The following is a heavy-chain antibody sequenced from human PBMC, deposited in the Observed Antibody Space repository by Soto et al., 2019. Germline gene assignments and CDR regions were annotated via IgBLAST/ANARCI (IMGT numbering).Heavy chain of an antibody. D-gene: IGHD4-17*01. CDR1: GGSISSGGYY. CDR2: IYYSGST. CDR3: ARSPHDYGDHGYAFDI. V-gene: IGHV4-31*03. Sequence: SETLSLTCTVSGGSISSGGYYWSWIRQHPGKGLEWIGYIYYSGSTYYNPSLKSRVTISVDTSKNQFSLKLSSVTAADTAVYYCARSPHDYGDHGYAFDIWGQGARVTVSS. J-gene: IGHJ3*02.